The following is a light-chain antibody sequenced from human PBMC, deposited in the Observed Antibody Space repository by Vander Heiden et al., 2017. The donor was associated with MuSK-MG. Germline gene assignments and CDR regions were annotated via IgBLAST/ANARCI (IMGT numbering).Light chain of an antibody. J-gene: IGKJ2*01. Sequence: IQMTQSPSTLSASVGDRVNITCRASQSISTWLAWYQQKPGKAPKVLIFKASSLQTGVPSRFSGSGSGTEFTLTISSLQPDDFATYYCQQYNSYSYTFGQGTKLEIK. V-gene: IGKV1-5*03. CDR2: KAS. CDR3: QQYNSYSYT. CDR1: QSISTW.